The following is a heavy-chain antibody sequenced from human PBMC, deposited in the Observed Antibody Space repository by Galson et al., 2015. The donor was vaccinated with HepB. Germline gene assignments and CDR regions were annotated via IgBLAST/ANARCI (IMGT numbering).Heavy chain of an antibody. J-gene: IGHJ4*02. V-gene: IGHV3-30*04. D-gene: IGHD3-16*01. Sequence: SLRLSCAASGLTFSSYAMNWVRQAPGKGLEWVAVLSSHGDNEYYADSVKGRFTISRDNSENTVYLQMHSLRVEDTAVYYCARTFYFDYWGQGTLVTVSS. CDR3: ARTFYFDY. CDR1: GLTFSSYA. CDR2: LSSHGDNE.